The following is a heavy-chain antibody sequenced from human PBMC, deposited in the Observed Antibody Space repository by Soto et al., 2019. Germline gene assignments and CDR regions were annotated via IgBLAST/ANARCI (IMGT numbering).Heavy chain of an antibody. CDR3: ANAMVGLWERPGY. V-gene: IGHV1-24*01. D-gene: IGHD1-26*01. Sequence: ASVKVSCKVSGYTLTELSMHWVRQARGKGLEGMGGFDPEDGETIYAQKFQGRVTMTEDTSTDTAYMELSSLRYEDTDVYYCANAMVGLWERPGYWAQGTLVTVSS. CDR1: GYTLTELS. CDR2: FDPEDGET. J-gene: IGHJ4*02.